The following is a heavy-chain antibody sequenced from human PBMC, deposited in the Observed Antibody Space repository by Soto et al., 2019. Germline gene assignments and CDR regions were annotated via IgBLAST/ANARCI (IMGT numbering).Heavy chain of an antibody. CDR1: GFTFSSYS. D-gene: IGHD3-10*01. V-gene: IGHV3-21*01. Sequence: EVQLVESGGGLVKPGGSLRLSCAASGFTFSSYSMNWVRQAPGKGLEWVSSISSSSSYIYYADSVKGRFTISRDNAKNSLYLQMNSLRAEDTAVYYCARSPSGTVPQDYFDYWGQGTLVTVSS. CDR2: ISSSSSYI. J-gene: IGHJ4*02. CDR3: ARSPSGTVPQDYFDY.